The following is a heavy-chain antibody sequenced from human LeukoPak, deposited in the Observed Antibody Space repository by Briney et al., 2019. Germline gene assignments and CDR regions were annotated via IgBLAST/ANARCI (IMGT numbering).Heavy chain of an antibody. Sequence: PGGSLRLSCAASGFTFSSYAMSWVRQAPGKGLEWVSAVGGSGGSTYYADSVKGRFTISRDNSKNTLYLQMNSLRAEDTAVYYCAKITGVGSGWYRAPRWAFDIWGQGTMVTVSS. V-gene: IGHV3-23*01. CDR2: VGGSGGST. CDR1: GFTFSSYA. D-gene: IGHD6-19*01. J-gene: IGHJ3*02. CDR3: AKITGVGSGWYRAPRWAFDI.